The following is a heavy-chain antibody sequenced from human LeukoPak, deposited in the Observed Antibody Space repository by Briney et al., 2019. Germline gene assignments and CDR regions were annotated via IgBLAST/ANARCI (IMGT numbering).Heavy chain of an antibody. CDR2: INHSGST. J-gene: IGHJ4*02. CDR1: GGSFIGYY. V-gene: IGHV4-34*01. CDR3: ARGKRGKGLKTYYYDSSGYWRIDY. D-gene: IGHD3-22*01. Sequence: PSETLSLTCAVYGGSFIGYYGSRIRQPPGTGLEWIGEINHSGSTNYNPSLKSRVTISVDTSKNQFSLKLSSVTAADTAVYYCARGKRGKGLKTYYYDSSGYWRIDYWGQGTLVTVSS.